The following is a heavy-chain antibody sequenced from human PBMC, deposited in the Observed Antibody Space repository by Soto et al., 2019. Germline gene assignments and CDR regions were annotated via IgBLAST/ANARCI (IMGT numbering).Heavy chain of an antibody. CDR1: GGSFSSYA. CDR3: ARGRVNILTGYYLGY. J-gene: IGHJ4*02. V-gene: IGHV1-69*01. D-gene: IGHD3-9*01. Sequence: PVEVSCEESGGSFSSYAISWVRQAPLQGLEWMGGIIPIFGTANYAQKFQGRVTITADESTSTAYMELSSLRSEDTAVYYCARGRVNILTGYYLGYWGQGTLVTVSS. CDR2: IIPIFGTA.